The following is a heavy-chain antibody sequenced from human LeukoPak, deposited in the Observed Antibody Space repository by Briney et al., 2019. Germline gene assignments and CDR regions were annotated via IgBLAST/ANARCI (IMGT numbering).Heavy chain of an antibody. Sequence: SETLSLTCTVSGGSISSYYWSWIRQPPGKGLEGIGYIYYSGSTNYNPSLKSRVTISVDTSKNQFSLKLSSVTAADTAVYYCARGRRDDSWSGYCSFDIWGQGTMVTVSS. CDR2: IYYSGST. CDR1: GGSISSYY. CDR3: ARGRRDDSWSGYCSFDI. V-gene: IGHV4-59*01. D-gene: IGHD3-3*01. J-gene: IGHJ3*02.